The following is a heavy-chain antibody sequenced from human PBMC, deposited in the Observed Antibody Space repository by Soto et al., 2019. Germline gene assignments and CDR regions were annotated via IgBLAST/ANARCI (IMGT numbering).Heavy chain of an antibody. CDR1: GGSFSGYY. D-gene: IGHD7-27*01. J-gene: IGHJ6*02. V-gene: IGHV4-34*01. Sequence: QVQLQQWGAGLLKPSETLSLTCAVYGGSFSGYYWSWIRQPPGKGLEWIGEINHSGSTNYNPSLKSRVTISVDTSKNQFSLKLSSVTAADTAVYYCARGGSPYWGDYYYGMDVWGQGTTVTVSS. CDR2: INHSGST. CDR3: ARGGSPYWGDYYYGMDV.